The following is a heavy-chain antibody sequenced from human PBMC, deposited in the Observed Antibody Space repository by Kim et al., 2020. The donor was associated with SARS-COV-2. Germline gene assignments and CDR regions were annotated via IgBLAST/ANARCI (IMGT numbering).Heavy chain of an antibody. J-gene: IGHJ5*02. CDR2: N. Sequence: NNSNPSRKSRFTISVDTSRNEFALKLSSVTAADTAVYYCARHEGARFDPWGQGTLVTVSS. V-gene: IGHV4-59*08. CDR3: ARHEGARFDP.